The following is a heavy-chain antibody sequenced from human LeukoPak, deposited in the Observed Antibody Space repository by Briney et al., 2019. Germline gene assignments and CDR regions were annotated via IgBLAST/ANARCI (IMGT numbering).Heavy chain of an antibody. J-gene: IGHJ4*02. CDR3: VRKTDSGWYFDY. D-gene: IGHD6-19*01. V-gene: IGHV3-74*01. Sequence: GGSLRLSCAASGFTFNSYWIHWVRQAQGKGLVWLSRINSDGSSTIYADSVKGRFTISRDNAKNTVYLQMNSLRAEDTAVYHCVRKTDSGWYFDYWGQGTLVTVSS. CDR1: GFTFNSYW. CDR2: INSDGSST.